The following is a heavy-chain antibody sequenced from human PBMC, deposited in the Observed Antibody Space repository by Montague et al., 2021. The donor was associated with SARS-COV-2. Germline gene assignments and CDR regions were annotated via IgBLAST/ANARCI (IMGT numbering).Heavy chain of an antibody. V-gene: IGHV4-34*01. CDR1: GESFSVFF. CDR3: ARWDPQTLTLIGLRGKSASDY. D-gene: IGHD4-23*01. J-gene: IGHJ4*02. CDR2: INDRGVTNY. Sequence: SETLSLTCAVYGESFSVFFWSWIRQPPGKGLEWIAEINDRGVTNYNYNPSLRSRVTISVDTSKSQFSLKLSSVTAADTGVYYCARWDPQTLTLIGLRGKSASDYWGQGTLVTVSS.